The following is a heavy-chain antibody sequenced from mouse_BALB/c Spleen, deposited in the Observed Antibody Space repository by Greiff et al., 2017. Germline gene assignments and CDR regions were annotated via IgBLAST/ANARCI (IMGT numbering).Heavy chain of an antibody. CDR1: GFTFSSFG. D-gene: IGHD1-1*01. CDR3: ARGNYYGSSYLSFDV. Sequence: EVHLVESGGGLVQPGGSRKLSCAASGFTFSSFGMHWVRQAPEKGLEWVAYISSGSSTIYYADTVKGRFTISRDNPKNTLFLQMTSLRSEDTAMYYCARGNYYGSSYLSFDVWGAGTTVTVSS. V-gene: IGHV5-17*02. J-gene: IGHJ1*01. CDR2: ISSGSSTI.